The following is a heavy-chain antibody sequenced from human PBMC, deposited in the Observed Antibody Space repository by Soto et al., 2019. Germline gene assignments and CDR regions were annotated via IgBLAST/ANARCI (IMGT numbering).Heavy chain of an antibody. V-gene: IGHV4-4*08. J-gene: IGHJ5*02. D-gene: IGHD2-21*01. Sequence: SETLSLTCTVAGGSISSYYWSWFRQSPGKRMEWIGYVHHSWGSSYNPSLQSRVAISLDTSKSQFSLRLNSVTAAATAVYYCASLGAYYQSPAPWGPGTRVTVSS. CDR3: ASLGAYYQSPAP. CDR1: GGSISSYY. CDR2: VHHSWGS.